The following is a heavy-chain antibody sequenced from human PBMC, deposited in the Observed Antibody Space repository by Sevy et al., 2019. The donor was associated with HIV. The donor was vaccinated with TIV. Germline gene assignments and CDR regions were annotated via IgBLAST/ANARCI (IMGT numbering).Heavy chain of an antibody. J-gene: IGHJ6*02. V-gene: IGHV3-30*02. D-gene: IGHD3-22*01. CDR2: IRYDGSNK. CDR1: GFTFSSYG. CDR3: AKEDANDSSGYYYPANDYYYYGMDV. Sequence: GGSLRLSCAASGFTFSSYGMHWVRQAPGKGLEWVAFIRYDGSNKYYADSVKGRFTISRDNSKNTLYLQMNSLRAEDTAVYYCAKEDANDSSGYYYPANDYYYYGMDVWGQGTTVTVSS.